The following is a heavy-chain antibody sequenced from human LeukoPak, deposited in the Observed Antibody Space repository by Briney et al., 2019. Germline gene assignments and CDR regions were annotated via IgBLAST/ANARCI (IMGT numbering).Heavy chain of an antibody. CDR1: GFTFSSYG. D-gene: IGHD3-10*01. V-gene: IGHV3-30*02. CDR2: IRYDGSNK. CDR3: AKAVSMVRGKVADY. J-gene: IGHJ4*02. Sequence: GGSLRLSCAASGFTFSSYGMHWVRQAPGKGLEWVAFIRYDGSNKYYPDSVKGRFTISRDNSKNTLYLQMNSLRAEDTAVYYCAKAVSMVRGKVADYWGQGTLVTVSS.